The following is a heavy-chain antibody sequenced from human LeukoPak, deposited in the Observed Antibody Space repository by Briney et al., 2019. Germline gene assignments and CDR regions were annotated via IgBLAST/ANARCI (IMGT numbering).Heavy chain of an antibody. J-gene: IGHJ4*02. CDR2: INPNSGGT. CDR3: AREGGIAAADY. CDR1: GYTFTGYY. D-gene: IGHD6-13*01. Sequence: ASVKVSCKASGYTFTGYYMHWVRQAPGQGLEWMGWINPNSGGTNYAQEFQGRVTMTRDTSISTAYMELSRLRSDDTAVYYCAREGGIAAADYWGQGTLVTVSS. V-gene: IGHV1-2*02.